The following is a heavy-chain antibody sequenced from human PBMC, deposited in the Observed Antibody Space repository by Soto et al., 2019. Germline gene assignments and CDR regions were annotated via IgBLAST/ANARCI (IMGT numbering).Heavy chain of an antibody. CDR2: IYYSGST. Sequence: SETLSLTCTVSGGSISTYYWSWIRQPPGKGLEWIGYIYYSGSTNYSPSLKSRVTISVDTSKNQFSLKLSSVTAADTAVYYCARGGWRHIDYWGQGTLVTVSS. V-gene: IGHV4-59*08. J-gene: IGHJ4*02. CDR1: GGSISTYY. D-gene: IGHD3-3*01. CDR3: ARGGWRHIDY.